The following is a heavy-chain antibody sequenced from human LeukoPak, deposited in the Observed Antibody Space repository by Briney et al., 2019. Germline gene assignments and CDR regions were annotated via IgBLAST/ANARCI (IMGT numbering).Heavy chain of an antibody. D-gene: IGHD3-22*01. J-gene: IGHJ4*02. CDR2: ISGSGGST. CDR1: GFTFSSYA. V-gene: IGHV3-23*01. Sequence: GGSLRLACAASGFTFSSYAMSWVRQAPGKGLEWVSAISGSGGSTYYADSVKGRFTISRDNSKNTLYLQMNSLRAEETAVYYCTRADYTYYYDSSGYWTADYWGQGTMVTVSS. CDR3: TRADYTYYYDSSGYWTADY.